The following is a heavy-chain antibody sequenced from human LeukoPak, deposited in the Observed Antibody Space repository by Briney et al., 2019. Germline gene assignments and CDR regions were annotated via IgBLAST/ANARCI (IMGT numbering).Heavy chain of an antibody. J-gene: IGHJ4*02. CDR2: IYYSGST. Sequence: SETLSLTCTVSGGSISSGDYYWSWIRQPPGKGLEWIGYIYYSGSTYYNPSLKGRVTISVDTSKNQFSLKLSSVTAADTAVYYCARWTVGATGFDYWGQGTLVSVSS. CDR3: ARWTVGATGFDY. CDR1: GGSISSGDYY. V-gene: IGHV4-30-4*08. D-gene: IGHD1-26*01.